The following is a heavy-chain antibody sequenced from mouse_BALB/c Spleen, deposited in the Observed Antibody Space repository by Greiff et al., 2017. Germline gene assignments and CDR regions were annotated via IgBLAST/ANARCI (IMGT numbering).Heavy chain of an antibody. CDR1: GFTFSSYG. CDR3: ARDPGYYGSEAY. V-gene: IGHV5-6-3*01. D-gene: IGHD1-1*01. Sequence: EVQVVESGGGLVQPGGSLKLSCAASGFTFSSYGMSWVRQTPDKRLELVATINSNGGSTYYPDSVKGRFTISRDNAKNTLYLQMSSLKSEDTAMYYCARDPGYYGSEAYWGQGTLVTVSA. CDR2: INSNGGST. J-gene: IGHJ3*01.